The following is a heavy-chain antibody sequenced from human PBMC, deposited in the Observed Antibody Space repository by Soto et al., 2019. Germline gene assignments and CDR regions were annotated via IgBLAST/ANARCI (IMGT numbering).Heavy chain of an antibody. J-gene: IGHJ4*02. CDR3: ARHFSVDYFDY. CDR1: GGSISSSYS. Sequence: SETLSLTCTVSGGSISSSYSMNWVRQPPGKGLEWIGSIYYSGTTYYNPSLRSRVTISVDRSKNQFSLKLSSVTAADTAVYYCARHFSVDYFDYWGQGALVTVSS. CDR2: IYYSGTT. V-gene: IGHV4-39*01.